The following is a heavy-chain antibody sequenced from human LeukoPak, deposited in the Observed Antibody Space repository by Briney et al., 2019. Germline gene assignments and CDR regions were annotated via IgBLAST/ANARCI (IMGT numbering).Heavy chain of an antibody. V-gene: IGHV3-7*01. J-gene: IGHJ4*02. Sequence: GGSLRLSCAASGFTFSSYWMTRVRQAPGKGLEWVANIKQDGSDKYYVDSVKGQFTISRDNAQNSLYLQMNSLRADDTALYYCARQYTSSWYALGYLDYWGQRTLVTVSS. CDR1: GFTFSSYW. CDR2: IKQDGSDK. D-gene: IGHD6-13*01. CDR3: ARQYTSSWYALGYLDY.